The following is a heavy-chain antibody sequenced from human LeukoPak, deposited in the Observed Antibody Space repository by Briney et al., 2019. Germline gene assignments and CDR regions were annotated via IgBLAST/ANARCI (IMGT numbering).Heavy chain of an antibody. V-gene: IGHV3-21*01. Sequence: GGSLRLSCAASGFTFSSYSMNWVRQAPGKGLGWVSSISSSSSYIYYADSVKGRFTISRDNAKNSLYLQMNSLRAEDTAVYYCARAIDYYGSGSLYIMDVWGQGTTVTVSS. J-gene: IGHJ6*02. CDR1: GFTFSSYS. CDR2: ISSSSSYI. D-gene: IGHD3-10*01. CDR3: ARAIDYYGSGSLYIMDV.